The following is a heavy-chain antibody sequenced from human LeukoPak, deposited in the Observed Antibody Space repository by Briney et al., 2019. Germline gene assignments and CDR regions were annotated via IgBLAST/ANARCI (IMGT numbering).Heavy chain of an antibody. D-gene: IGHD3-10*01. CDR2: ISGSGGST. CDR3: AKDRQGFGFGEQLDYYYMDV. CDR1: EFTFSGYA. J-gene: IGHJ6*03. V-gene: IGHV3-23*01. Sequence: GGSLRLSCVASEFTFSGYAMSWVPQVPGKGLEWVSVISGSGGSTYYADSVKGRFTISRDNSKNTLYLQINSLRAEDTAVYYCAKDRQGFGFGEQLDYYYMDVWGKGTTVTVSS.